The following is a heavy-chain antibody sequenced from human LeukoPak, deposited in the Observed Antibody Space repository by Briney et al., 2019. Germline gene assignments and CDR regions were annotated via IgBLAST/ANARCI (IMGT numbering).Heavy chain of an antibody. CDR1: GYTFTGHY. J-gene: IGHJ4*02. CDR2: INPNSGGT. V-gene: IGHV1-2*02. Sequence: GASVKVSCKASGYTFTGHYMHWVRQAPGQGLEWMGWINPNSGGTNYAQKFQGRVTMTRDTSISTAYMELSRLRSDDTAVYYCARDTDYYGSGSRNDYWGQGTLVTVSS. D-gene: IGHD3-10*01. CDR3: ARDTDYYGSGSRNDY.